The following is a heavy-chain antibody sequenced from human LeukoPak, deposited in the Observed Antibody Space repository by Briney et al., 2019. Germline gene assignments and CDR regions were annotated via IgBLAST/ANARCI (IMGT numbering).Heavy chain of an antibody. D-gene: IGHD1-26*01. CDR3: AKLLEGIVGAT. V-gene: IGHV3-23*01. Sequence: GGSLRLSCAASGFTFSSYGMSWVRQAPGKGLEWVSAISGSGGSTYYADSVKGRFTISRDNSKNTLYLQMNSLRAEDTAVYYCAKLLEGIVGATWGQGTLVTVSS. CDR1: GFTFSSYG. J-gene: IGHJ5*02. CDR2: ISGSGGST.